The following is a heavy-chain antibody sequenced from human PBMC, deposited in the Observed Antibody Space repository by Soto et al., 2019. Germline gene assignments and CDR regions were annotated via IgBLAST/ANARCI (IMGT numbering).Heavy chain of an antibody. CDR2: IYWDDYK. Sequence: QITLKESGPTLVKPTQTLTLTCTFSGFSLSTSGVGVGWIRQPPGKALEWLALIYWDDYKYYSPSLRSRLTIAKDISKNLVVLLMTDMDAVDTATYYCAHRVIWQAFYWTRGWFDPWGQGTPVTGSS. CDR3: AHRVIWQAFYWTRGWFDP. J-gene: IGHJ5*02. D-gene: IGHD3-9*01. V-gene: IGHV2-5*02. CDR1: GFSLSTSGVG.